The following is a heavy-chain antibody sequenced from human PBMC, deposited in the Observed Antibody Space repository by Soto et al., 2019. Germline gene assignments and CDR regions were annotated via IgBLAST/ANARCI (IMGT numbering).Heavy chain of an antibody. J-gene: IGHJ5*01. CDR3: ARGPYCGGDCFFAS. CDR1: GGSVSDHF. Sequence: VPLQESGPGLVKPSETLSLTCTVFGGSVSDHFWSWVRQPAGKGPEYIGRIHARGSTNYNPSLQSRVTMSVDTSDNQFSLRLSSVSAADTAVYYCARGPYCGGDCFFASWGQGALVTVSS. D-gene: IGHD2-21*02. CDR2: IHARGST. V-gene: IGHV4-4*07.